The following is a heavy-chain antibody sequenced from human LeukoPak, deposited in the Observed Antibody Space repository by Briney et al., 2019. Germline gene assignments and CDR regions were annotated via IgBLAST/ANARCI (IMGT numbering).Heavy chain of an antibody. CDR2: INPSGGST. CDR3: ARGGSSDYYYMDV. V-gene: IGHV1-46*01. Sequence: ASVKVSCKASGYTFTSYYMHWVRQAPGQGLEWMGIINPSGGSTSYGQKFQGRVTMTRDMSTSTVYMELSSLRSEDTAVYYCARGGSSDYYYMDVWGKGTTVTVSS. D-gene: IGHD6-6*01. CDR1: GYTFTSYY. J-gene: IGHJ6*03.